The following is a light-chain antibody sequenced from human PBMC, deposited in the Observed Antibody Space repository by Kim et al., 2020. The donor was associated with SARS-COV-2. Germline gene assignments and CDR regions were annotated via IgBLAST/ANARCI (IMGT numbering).Light chain of an antibody. CDR3: QQRSNWPPIFT. V-gene: IGKV3-11*01. Sequence: PGERATLSCRASQIVSSYLAWFQQKPGQAPRLLIYDASNRATGIPARFSGSGSGTDFTLTISSLEPEDFAVYYCQQRSNWPPIFTFGPGTKVDIK. CDR1: QIVSSY. J-gene: IGKJ3*01. CDR2: DAS.